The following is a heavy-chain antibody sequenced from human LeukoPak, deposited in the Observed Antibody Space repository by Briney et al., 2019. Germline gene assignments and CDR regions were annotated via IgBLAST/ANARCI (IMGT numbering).Heavy chain of an antibody. CDR1: GFTFSSYE. Sequence: QPGGSLLLSCAASGFTFSSYEMNWVRQAPGKGLEWVSYISSSGSTMYYADSVKGRFTISRDNAKNSLYLQMNSLRAEDTAFYYCARSSGSYGMDVWGQGTTVTVSS. CDR2: ISSSGSTM. V-gene: IGHV3-48*03. J-gene: IGHJ6*02. CDR3: ARSSGSYGMDV. D-gene: IGHD3-10*01.